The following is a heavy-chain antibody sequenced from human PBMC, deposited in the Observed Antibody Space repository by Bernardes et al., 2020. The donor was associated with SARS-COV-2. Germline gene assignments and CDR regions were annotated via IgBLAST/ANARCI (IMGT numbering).Heavy chain of an antibody. J-gene: IGHJ3*02. D-gene: IGHD1-26*01. CDR3: ARDLWEANIFQGAFDI. CDR1: GFTFGGYE. CDR2: INTISSHI. V-gene: IGHV3-48*03. Sequence: GGSLRLSCAASGFTFGGYEMNWVLPAPGKGLEWISYINTISSHIYYADSVKGRFTISRDNARNSLYLQMNSLRAEDTAAYYCARDLWEANIFQGAFDIWGQGTMVTVSS.